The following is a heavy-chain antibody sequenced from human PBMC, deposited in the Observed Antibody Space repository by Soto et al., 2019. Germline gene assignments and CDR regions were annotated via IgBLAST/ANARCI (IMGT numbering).Heavy chain of an antibody. D-gene: IGHD6-13*01. CDR1: GGSISSSSYY. CDR2: IYYSGST. J-gene: IGHJ6*02. Sequence: QLQLQESGPGLVKPSETLSLTCTVSGGSISSSSYYWGWIRQPPGKGLEWIGSIYYSGSTYYNPSLKSRVTISVDTSKNQFSLKLSSVTAADTAVYYCARPMGIAAGGDNGMDVWGQGTTVTVSS. CDR3: ARPMGIAAGGDNGMDV. V-gene: IGHV4-39*01.